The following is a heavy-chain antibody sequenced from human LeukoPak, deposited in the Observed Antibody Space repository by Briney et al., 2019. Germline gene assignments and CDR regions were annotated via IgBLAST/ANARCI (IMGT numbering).Heavy chain of an antibody. CDR3: ARGPPNWGYDY. J-gene: IGHJ4*02. D-gene: IGHD7-27*01. Sequence: ASVKVSWKASVGTFSSYAINWVRQATGQRPEWMGWMSPNSGDTGYAQKFQDRVTMTRNTSISTAYMELSSLRSDDTAVYYCARGPPNWGYDYWGPGTLVTVSS. CDR1: VGTFSSYA. CDR2: MSPNSGDT. V-gene: IGHV1-8*02.